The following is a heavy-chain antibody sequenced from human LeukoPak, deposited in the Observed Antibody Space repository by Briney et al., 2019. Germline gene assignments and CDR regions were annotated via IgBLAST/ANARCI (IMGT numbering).Heavy chain of an antibody. Sequence: GGSLRLSCAASGFTFSSYSMNWVRQAPGKGLEWVSYISSSSAIYYADSVKGRFTISRDYAKNSLYLQMNSLRAEDTAVYYCAREGYGDYHFDYWGRGTLVTVSS. D-gene: IGHD4-17*01. CDR2: ISSSSAI. J-gene: IGHJ4*02. V-gene: IGHV3-48*04. CDR3: AREGYGDYHFDY. CDR1: GFTFSSYS.